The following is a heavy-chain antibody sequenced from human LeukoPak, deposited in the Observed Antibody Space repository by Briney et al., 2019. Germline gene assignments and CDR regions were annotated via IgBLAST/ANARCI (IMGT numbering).Heavy chain of an antibody. J-gene: IGHJ4*02. CDR3: ARGRVDYYDSSGYYWDS. Sequence: TSETLSLTCAVYGGSFSGYYWSWIRQPPGKGLEWIGEINHSGSPNYNPSLKSRVTISVDTSKNQFSLKLSSVTAADTAVYYCARGRVDYYDSSGYYWDSWGQGTLVTVSS. CDR1: GGSFSGYY. CDR2: INHSGSP. V-gene: IGHV4-34*01. D-gene: IGHD3-22*01.